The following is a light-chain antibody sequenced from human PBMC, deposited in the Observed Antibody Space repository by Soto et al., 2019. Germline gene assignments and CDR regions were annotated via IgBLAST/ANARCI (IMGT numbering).Light chain of an antibody. V-gene: IGKV1-39*01. Sequence: DIQMTQSPSSLSASVGDRVTITCRASQSISIYLNWYQQKPGKAPKLLIYAASSLLTGVPSRFSGSGSGTDFTLTISSLQPEDSATYYCQQSYSTPLTFGGGTKVEIK. CDR3: QQSYSTPLT. CDR1: QSISIY. CDR2: AAS. J-gene: IGKJ4*01.